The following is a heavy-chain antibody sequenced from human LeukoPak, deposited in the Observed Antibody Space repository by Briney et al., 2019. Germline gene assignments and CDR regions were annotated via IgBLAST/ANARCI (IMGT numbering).Heavy chain of an antibody. CDR3: ASPWGIAAARQEDY. CDR2: IYYSGST. CDR1: GGSITSYY. V-gene: IGHV4-59*12. Sequence: SETLSLTCTVSGGSITSYYWSWIRQPPGKGLEWIGYIYYSGSTNYNPSLKSRVTISVDKSKNQFSLKLSSVTAADTAVYYCASPWGIAAARQEDYWGQGTLVTVSS. J-gene: IGHJ4*02. D-gene: IGHD6-13*01.